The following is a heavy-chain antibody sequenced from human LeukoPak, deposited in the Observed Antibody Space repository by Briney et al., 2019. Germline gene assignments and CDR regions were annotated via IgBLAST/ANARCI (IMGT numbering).Heavy chain of an antibody. V-gene: IGHV4-59*01. CDR1: GGSISSYY. Sequence: PSETLSLTCTVSGGSISSYYWSWIRQPPGKGLEWIGYIYYSGSTNYNPSLKSRVTISVDTSKNQFSLKLSSVTAADTAVYYRAREGGGSSWYAYWGQGTLVTVSS. J-gene: IGHJ4*02. CDR2: IYYSGST. D-gene: IGHD6-13*01. CDR3: AREGGGSSWYAY.